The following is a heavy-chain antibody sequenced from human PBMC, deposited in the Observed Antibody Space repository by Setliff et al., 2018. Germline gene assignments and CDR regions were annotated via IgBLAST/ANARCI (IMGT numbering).Heavy chain of an antibody. CDR1: GFTFNTYW. CDR3: AKHGAYNDFLTGYNFYYDMDV. V-gene: IGHV3-7*03. Sequence: GGSLRLSCAGSGFTFNTYWMTWVRQAPGKGLEWVASITHDGSKTYILDSVKGRFTISRDNSKNTLYLQMNSLRAEDTAVYYCAKHGAYNDFLTGYNFYYDMDVWGQGTTVTVSS. D-gene: IGHD3-9*01. J-gene: IGHJ6*02. CDR2: ITHDGSKT.